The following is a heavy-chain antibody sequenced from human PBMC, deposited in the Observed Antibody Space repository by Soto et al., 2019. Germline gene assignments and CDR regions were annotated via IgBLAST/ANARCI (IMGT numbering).Heavy chain of an antibody. V-gene: IGHV4-30-4*01. Sequence: QVQLRESGPGLVKPSQTLSLTCSVSGASVAGGSYYWSWVRQPPGKGLEWIGYIPSRGRPFYNPSLTGRGTTSADTSKNQLSLQLTSVTAADTAVYYCARDTYSGYDFGLWGQGTLVTVSS. D-gene: IGHD5-12*01. J-gene: IGHJ5*02. CDR3: ARDTYSGYDFGL. CDR1: GASVAGGSYY. CDR2: IPSRGRP.